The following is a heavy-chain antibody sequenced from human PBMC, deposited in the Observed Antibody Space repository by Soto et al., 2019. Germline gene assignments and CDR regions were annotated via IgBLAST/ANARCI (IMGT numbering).Heavy chain of an antibody. CDR1: GFVFRDYA. CDR2: ITGSGDSA. V-gene: IGHV3-23*01. Sequence: PGESLRLSCAASGFVFRDYATTWVRQAPGKGLEWVSAITGSGDSAYYADAVKGRFTISRDNSNNKLSLQMNSLRADDTAVYYCTKVLTAEQFYPSDSWGQGTLVTVSS. J-gene: IGHJ4*02. CDR3: TKVLTAEQFYPSDS. D-gene: IGHD2-21*02.